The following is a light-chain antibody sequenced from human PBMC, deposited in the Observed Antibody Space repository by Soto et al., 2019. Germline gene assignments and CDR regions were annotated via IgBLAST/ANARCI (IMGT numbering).Light chain of an antibody. CDR1: SSDIGGFDY. CDR3: SSYTSKSTLVV. J-gene: IGLJ2*01. V-gene: IGLV2-14*03. CDR2: EVT. Sequence: QSALTQPASVSGSPGQSIAISCTGTSSDIGGFDYVSWFQQYPGKAPKLIIYEVTHRPSGVSTRFSGSKSGRTASLSITGLQAEDEDDYYCSSYTSKSTLVVFGGGTKVTVL.